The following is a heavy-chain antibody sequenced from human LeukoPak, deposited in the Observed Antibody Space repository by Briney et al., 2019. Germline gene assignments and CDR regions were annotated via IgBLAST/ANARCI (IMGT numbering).Heavy chain of an antibody. V-gene: IGHV4-59*01. J-gene: IGHJ4*01. CDR3: ARLTRLSTSPDRYYLDY. CDR1: GGSISSYY. D-gene: IGHD6-6*01. CDR2: IYYSGST. Sequence: SETLSLTCTVSGGSISSYYWSWIRQPPGKGLEWIGYIYYSGSTNYNPSLKSRVTISVDTSKNQFSLKLSSVTAADTAVYYCARLTRLSTSPDRYYLDYWGQAPWSPSPQ.